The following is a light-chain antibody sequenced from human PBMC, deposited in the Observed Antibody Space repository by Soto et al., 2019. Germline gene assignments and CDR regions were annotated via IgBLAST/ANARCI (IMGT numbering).Light chain of an antibody. CDR2: SNN. J-gene: IGLJ1*01. CDR1: SSNIGSNY. CDR3: AAWDDSLSGSYV. V-gene: IGLV1-47*02. Sequence: QSVLTQPPSASGTPGQRVTISCSGSSSNIGSNYVYWYQQLPGTAPKLLIYSNNQRPSGVPDRFSGSKPGTSAPLAISGLRSEDEADYYCAAWDDSLSGSYVFGTGTKVTVL.